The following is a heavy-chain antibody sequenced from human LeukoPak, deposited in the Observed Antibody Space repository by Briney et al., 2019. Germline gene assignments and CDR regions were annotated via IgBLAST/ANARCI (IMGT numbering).Heavy chain of an antibody. CDR3: ARDLPDSPGYIAFDI. CDR2: INPSGGGT. Sequence: ASVKVSCKASGYTFISYYMHWVRQAPGQGLEWMAVINPSGGGTSYAQNFQGRVTMTRDMSTSTVYMELSSLRSEDTAVYYCARDLPDSPGYIAFDIWGQGTMVTVSS. D-gene: IGHD5-18*01. V-gene: IGHV1-46*01. J-gene: IGHJ3*02. CDR1: GYTFISYY.